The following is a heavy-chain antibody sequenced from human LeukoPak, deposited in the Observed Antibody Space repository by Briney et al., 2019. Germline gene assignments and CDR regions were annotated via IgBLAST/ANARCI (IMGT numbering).Heavy chain of an antibody. D-gene: IGHD3-10*01. J-gene: IGHJ4*02. Sequence: ASVKVSCKTSGYTFTDFGMSWVRQAPGQGLEWMGWISAYNGDTNYARTLQGRVTVTTDTSTNTAYMELRSLRSDDTAVYYCARGRPSDYWGQGTLVTVSS. CDR3: ARGRPSDY. CDR2: ISAYNGDT. CDR1: GYTFTDFG. V-gene: IGHV1-18*01.